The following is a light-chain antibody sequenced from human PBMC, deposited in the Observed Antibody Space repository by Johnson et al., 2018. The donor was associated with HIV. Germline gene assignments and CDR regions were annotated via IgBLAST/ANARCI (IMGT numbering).Light chain of an antibody. Sequence: QSVLTQPPSVSAAPGQKVTISCSASSSNIVNIYISWYQHLPGTAPKLLIYDNHKRPSGIPDRFSGSKSGTSVPLAIPGLQTGDEADYYCGTWDSSLSAGGVFGTGTKVTVL. CDR2: DNH. CDR1: SSNIVNIY. V-gene: IGLV1-51*01. CDR3: GTWDSSLSAGGV. J-gene: IGLJ1*01.